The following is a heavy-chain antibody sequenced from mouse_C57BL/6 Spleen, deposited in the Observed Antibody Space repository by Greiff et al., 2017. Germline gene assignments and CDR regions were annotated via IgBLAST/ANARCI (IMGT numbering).Heavy chain of an antibody. CDR2: INPYNGGT. D-gene: IGHD1-1*01. CDR1: GYTFTDYY. CDR3: ERRINYYGSSSHCFEY. V-gene: IGHV1-19*01. J-gene: IGHJ2*01. Sequence: VQLQQSGPVLVKPGASVKMSCKASGYTFTDYYMNWVQQSHGKSLEWIGVINPYNGGTSYNQKFKGKATLTVDKSYSTAYMELNSLTSEDSAVYYCERRINYYGSSSHCFEYWGQGTTLTVSA.